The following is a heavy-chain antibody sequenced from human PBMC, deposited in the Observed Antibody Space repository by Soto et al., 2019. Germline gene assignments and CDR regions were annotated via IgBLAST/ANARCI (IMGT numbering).Heavy chain of an antibody. CDR2: IGARSGST. CDR1: GCTVTGFA. CDR3: AKDLPGELLPTCFDS. V-gene: IGHV3-23*01. Sequence: PGRPRRLSWAASGCTVTGFAISRIRQAQGKGLEWVSVIGARSGSTYYADSVKGRFTISRDKSKNPLYLQMNSLRVEDTAIYYCAKDLPGELLPTCFDSWGQGTLVTVSS. J-gene: IGHJ5*01. D-gene: IGHD1-26*01.